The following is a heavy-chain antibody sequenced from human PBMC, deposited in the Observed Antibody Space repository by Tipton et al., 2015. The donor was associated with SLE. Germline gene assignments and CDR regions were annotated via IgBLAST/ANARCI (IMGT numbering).Heavy chain of an antibody. V-gene: IGHV3-66*01. CDR1: GFTFSSYG. CDR2: IYSGGST. J-gene: IGHJ4*02. CDR3: ARDRYFGY. Sequence: GSLRLSCAASGFTFSSYGMSWVRQAPGKGLEWVSVIYSGGSTYYADSVKGRFTISRDNSKNTLYLQMNSLRAEDTAVYYCARDRYFGYWGQGTLVTVSS.